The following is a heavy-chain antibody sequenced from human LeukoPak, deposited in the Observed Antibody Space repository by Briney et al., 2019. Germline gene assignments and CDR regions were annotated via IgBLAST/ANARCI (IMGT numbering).Heavy chain of an antibody. CDR2: INSDGSFT. CDR1: GFTFSNYW. V-gene: IGHV3-74*03. CDR3: ARRYFGPFDY. Sequence: GGSLRLSCAASGFTFSNYWMHWVRQAPGKGLVWVSRINSDGSFTTYADSVKGRFTISRDNAKNTLNLQMNSLRAEDTAVYYCARRYFGPFDYWGQGTLVTVSS. D-gene: IGHD3-9*01. J-gene: IGHJ4*02.